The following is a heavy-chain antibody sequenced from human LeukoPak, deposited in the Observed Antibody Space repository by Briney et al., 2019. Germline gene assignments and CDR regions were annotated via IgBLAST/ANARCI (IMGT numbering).Heavy chain of an antibody. CDR3: ARDFYDFWSGPPGY. CDR2: INPNSGGT. CDR1: EYTFTGYY. V-gene: IGHV1-2*02. D-gene: IGHD3-3*01. J-gene: IGHJ4*02. Sequence: ASVKVSCKASEYTFTGYYMNWVRQAPGQGLEWMGWINPNSGGTSYAQKFQGRVTMTRDMSTSTVYMELSSLRSEDTAVYYCARDFYDFWSGPPGYWGQGTLVTVSS.